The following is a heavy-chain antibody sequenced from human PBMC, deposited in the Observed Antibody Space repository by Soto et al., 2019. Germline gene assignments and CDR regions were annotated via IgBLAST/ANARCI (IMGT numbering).Heavy chain of an antibody. CDR3: ARAGYSSGRYIPPLY. Sequence: SDTLSLTCTVSGGSITPYYWSWIRQPPGKGLEWIGEINHSGSTNYNPSLQSRVTISVDTAKNQFSLKVRSVTAADTAVYYCARAGYSSGRYIPPLYWGQGTLVTVSS. J-gene: IGHJ4*02. CDR2: INHSGST. CDR1: GGSITPYY. V-gene: IGHV4-34*01. D-gene: IGHD6-19*01.